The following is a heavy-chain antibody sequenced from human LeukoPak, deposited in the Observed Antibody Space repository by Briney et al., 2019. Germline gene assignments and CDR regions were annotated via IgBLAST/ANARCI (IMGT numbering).Heavy chain of an antibody. CDR2: IYYSGST. CDR3: ARDSSSHYNWFDP. J-gene: IGHJ5*02. D-gene: IGHD6-6*01. V-gene: IGHV4-59*01. CDR1: GGSISSYY. Sequence: SETLSLTCTVSGGSISSYYWNWIRQPPGKGLEWIGYIYYSGSTNYNPSLKSRVTISVDTSKNQFSLKLSSVTAADTAVYYCARDSSSHYNWFDPWGQGTLVTVSS.